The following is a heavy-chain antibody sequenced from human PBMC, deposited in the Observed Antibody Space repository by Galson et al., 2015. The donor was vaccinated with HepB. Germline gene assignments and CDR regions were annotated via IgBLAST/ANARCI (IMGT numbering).Heavy chain of an antibody. CDR2: IKQDGSET. D-gene: IGHD3-10*01. CDR3: ARDIGQSYDTYYPFDH. V-gene: IGHV3-7*01. Sequence: SLRLSCAASGFPYNTFWMSWVRQVPGQGLEWVANIKQDGSETYYGDSVKGGFTICRDNAKNSLYLQMDSLRVDDTAVYYCARDIGQSYDTYYPFDHWGQGARVTVSS. J-gene: IGHJ4*02. CDR1: GFPYNTFW.